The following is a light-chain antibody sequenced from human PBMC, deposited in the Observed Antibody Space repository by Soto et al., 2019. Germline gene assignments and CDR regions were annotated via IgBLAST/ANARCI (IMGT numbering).Light chain of an antibody. V-gene: IGKV1-33*01. CDR2: YAS. J-gene: IGKJ3*01. CDR1: HDIGNY. Sequence: DIQMTQSPSSLSASVGDRVTITCLASHDIGNYLNWYQQKPGKAPKLLIYYASNLETGVSSRFSGSGSGTDFTFTISGLQPEDIATYFCQQYKNLPRFIFGPGTKVDIK. CDR3: QQYKNLPRFI.